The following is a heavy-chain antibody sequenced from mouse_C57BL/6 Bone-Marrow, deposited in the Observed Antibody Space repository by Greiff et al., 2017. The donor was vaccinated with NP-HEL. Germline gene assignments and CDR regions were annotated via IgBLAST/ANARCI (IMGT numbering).Heavy chain of an antibody. D-gene: IGHD2-4*01. CDR2: INPNNGGT. CDR3: ARSGYDYDVPYAMDY. V-gene: IGHV1-26*01. Sequence: EVQLQQSGPELVKPGASVKISCKASGYTFTDYYMNWVKQSHGKSLEWIGDINPNNGGTSYNQKFKGKATLTVDKSSSTAYMELRSLTSEDSAVYYCARSGYDYDVPYAMDYWGQGTSVTVSS. CDR1: GYTFTDYY. J-gene: IGHJ4*01.